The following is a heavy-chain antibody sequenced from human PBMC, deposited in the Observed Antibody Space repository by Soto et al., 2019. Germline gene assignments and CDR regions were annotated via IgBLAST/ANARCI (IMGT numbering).Heavy chain of an antibody. CDR3: ARSIVVVTALDD. Sequence: QVQLVQSGAEEKKPGASVKVSCKASGYTFTSYAMHWVRQAPGQRLEWMGWINAGNGNTKYSQKFQGRVTITRDTSASTDYMELSSLRSEETAVYYCARSIVVVTALDDWGQGTLVTVSS. J-gene: IGHJ4*02. CDR1: GYTFTSYA. D-gene: IGHD2-21*02. V-gene: IGHV1-3*05. CDR2: INAGNGNT.